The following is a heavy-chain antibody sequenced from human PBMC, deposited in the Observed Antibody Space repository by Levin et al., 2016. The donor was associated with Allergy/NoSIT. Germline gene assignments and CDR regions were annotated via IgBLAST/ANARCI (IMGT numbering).Heavy chain of an antibody. CDR1: GFTFSSYG. CDR2: ISYDGSNT. J-gene: IGHJ4*02. CDR3: AKATGYSSNWPYYSDL. V-gene: IGHV3-30*18. Sequence: GESLKISCAASGFTFSSYGMHWVRQAPGKGLEWVAVISYDGSNTYYADSVKGRFTISRDNSKNTLLLQMSNLRGEDSAVYYCAKATGYSSNWPYYSDLWGQGTLVTVSS. D-gene: IGHD6-13*01.